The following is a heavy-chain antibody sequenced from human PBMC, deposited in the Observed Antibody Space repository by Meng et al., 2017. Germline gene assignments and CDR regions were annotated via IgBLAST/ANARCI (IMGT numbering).Heavy chain of an antibody. V-gene: IGHV4-34*01. Sequence: HVHLQHCVSDLLTPSAPLSLTCACYGVSFSGYYWSRIHQPPGKRLEWIGEINHSGSTNYNPSLKSRVTLSVDTSKNQFSLKLSSVTAADTAVYYCARGRSGTWPWYFDLWGRGTLVTVSS. CDR2: INHSGST. CDR3: ARGRSGTWPWYFDL. J-gene: IGHJ2*01. D-gene: IGHD1-1*01. CDR1: GVSFSGYY.